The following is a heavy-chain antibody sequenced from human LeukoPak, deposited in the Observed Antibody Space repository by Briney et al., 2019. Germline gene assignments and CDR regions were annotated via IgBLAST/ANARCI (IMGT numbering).Heavy chain of an antibody. CDR1: GYTFTGYY. D-gene: IGHD2-8*01. CDR2: IHPNSGGT. Sequence: ASVKVSCKASGYTFTGYYMHWVRQAPGQGLEWMGWIHPNSGGTNYAQNFQGRVTMTRDTSISTAYLQWSSLKASDTAMYYCARHGPGGVLMVYAWFGYWGQGTLVTVSS. CDR3: ARHGPGGVLMVYAWFGY. J-gene: IGHJ4*02. V-gene: IGHV1-2*02.